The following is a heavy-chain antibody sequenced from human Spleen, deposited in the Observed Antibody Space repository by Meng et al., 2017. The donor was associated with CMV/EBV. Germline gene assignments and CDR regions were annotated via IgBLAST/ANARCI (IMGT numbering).Heavy chain of an antibody. Sequence: SLKISCAGSGFTFDGYALHWVRQAPGKGLEWVSGITWNSGKVGYAESVKGRFTISRDNSKNTLYLQMNSLRAEDTAVYYCARFGLPYYNSAIDSWGQGTLVTVSS. J-gene: IGHJ4*02. CDR1: GFTFDGYA. CDR2: ITWNSGKV. CDR3: ARFGLPYYNSAIDS. D-gene: IGHD2/OR15-2a*01. V-gene: IGHV3-9*01.